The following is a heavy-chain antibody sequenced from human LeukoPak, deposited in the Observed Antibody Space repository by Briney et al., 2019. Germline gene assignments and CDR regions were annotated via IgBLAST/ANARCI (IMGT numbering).Heavy chain of an antibody. CDR1: GGSMSGYY. CDR2: IYTFGST. V-gene: IGHV4-4*09. CDR3: ARQGGYCSASRCPGGFHYMDV. D-gene: IGHD2-15*01. J-gene: IGHJ6*03. Sequence: PETLSLTCTVSGGSMSGYYWSWIRQPPGKGLEWIGFIYTFGSTKYNPSLKSRVTISGDMSRRQFSLKLTSVTAADTAVYFCARQGGYCSASRCPGGFHYMDVWGKGTTVAVSS.